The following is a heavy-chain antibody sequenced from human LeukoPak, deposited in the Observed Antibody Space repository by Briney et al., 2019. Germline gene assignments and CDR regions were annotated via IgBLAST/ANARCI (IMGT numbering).Heavy chain of an antibody. J-gene: IGHJ4*02. CDR1: GFTFSGYG. Sequence: GGSLRLSCAASGFTFSGYGMNWVRQAPGKGLELVSSISSSSRYIYYADSVKGRFTITRDNAKNSLYLQMNSLRAEDTDVYYCARSPSLGDPIDYWGQGTLVTVSS. D-gene: IGHD2-21*01. V-gene: IGHV3-21*01. CDR3: ARSPSLGDPIDY. CDR2: ISSSSRYI.